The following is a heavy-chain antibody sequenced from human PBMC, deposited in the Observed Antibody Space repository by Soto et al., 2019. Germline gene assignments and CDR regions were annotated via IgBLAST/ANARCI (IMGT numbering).Heavy chain of an antibody. CDR3: ARDLLRFGELLSPNFDY. J-gene: IGHJ4*02. D-gene: IGHD3-10*01. V-gene: IGHV3-48*04. CDR2: ISSSSSTI. CDR1: GFTFSSYS. Sequence: GGSLRLSCAASGFTFSSYSINWVRQAPGKGLEWVSYISSSSSTIYYADSVKGRFTISRDNAKNSLYLQMNSLRAEDTAVYYCARDLLRFGELLSPNFDYWGQGTLVTVSS.